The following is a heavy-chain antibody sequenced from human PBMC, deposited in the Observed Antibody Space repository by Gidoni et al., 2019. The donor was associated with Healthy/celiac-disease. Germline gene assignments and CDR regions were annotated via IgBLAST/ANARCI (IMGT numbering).Heavy chain of an antibody. CDR3: ARDPPRGYYDSSGYSDY. CDR1: GYTFTGYY. V-gene: IGHV1-2*06. CDR2: INPNNGGT. Sequence: QVQLVQSGAEVKKPGASVKVSCKASGYTFTGYYMHWVRQAPGQGLEWMGRINPNNGGTNYAQKFQGRVTMTRDTSISTAYMELSRLRSDDTAVYYCARDPPRGYYDSSGYSDYWGQGTLVTVSS. J-gene: IGHJ4*02. D-gene: IGHD3-22*01.